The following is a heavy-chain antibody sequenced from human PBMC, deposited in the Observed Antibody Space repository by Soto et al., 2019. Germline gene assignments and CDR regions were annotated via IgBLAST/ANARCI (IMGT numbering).Heavy chain of an antibody. V-gene: IGHV3-23*01. CDR2: ISGSGNRT. Sequence: EVQLLESGGGLVQPGGSLRPSCAASGFTLSSYAMSWVRQAPGKGLEWVSAISGSGNRTFHADSVKGRFTISRDNAKNALYLQMNSLRVEDTAVYYCAKEVTSGSYSHYYYGLDVWGQGTMVTVSS. J-gene: IGHJ6*02. CDR3: AKEVTSGSYSHYYYGLDV. D-gene: IGHD1-26*01. CDR1: GFTLSSYA.